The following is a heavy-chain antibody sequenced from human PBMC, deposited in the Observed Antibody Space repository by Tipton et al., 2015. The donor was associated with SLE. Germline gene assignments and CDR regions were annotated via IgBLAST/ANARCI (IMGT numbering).Heavy chain of an antibody. Sequence: QLVQSGAEVKKPGASVKVSCKASGYTFTSYGISWVRQAPGQGLEWMGWISAYNGNTNYAQKLQGRVTMTTDTSTSTAYMELRSLRSDDTAVYYCARDLSSGWDPYYYYYMYVWGKGTTVTVSS. CDR2: ISAYNGNT. D-gene: IGHD6-19*01. J-gene: IGHJ6*03. V-gene: IGHV1-18*04. CDR3: ARDLSSGWDPYYYYYMYV. CDR1: GYTFTSYG.